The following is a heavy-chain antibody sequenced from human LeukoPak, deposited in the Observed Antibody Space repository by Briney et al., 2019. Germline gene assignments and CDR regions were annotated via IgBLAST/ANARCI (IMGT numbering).Heavy chain of an antibody. V-gene: IGHV4-59*08. J-gene: IGHJ4*02. Sequence: PSETLSLTCIVSGAYVTTYSWNWIRQSPGKGLEWIGYFTLSGTTSCSSSLKSRVTISRDTSKNQLSLKLTSVTAADTAVYYCARWGESEWAFASWGPGTLVTVSS. CDR2: FTLSGTT. CDR1: GAYVTTYS. D-gene: IGHD2-21*01. CDR3: ARWGESEWAFAS.